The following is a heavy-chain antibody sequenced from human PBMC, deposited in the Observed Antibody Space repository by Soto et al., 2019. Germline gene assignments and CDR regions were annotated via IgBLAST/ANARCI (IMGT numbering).Heavy chain of an antibody. CDR1: GYTFITYG. J-gene: IGHJ4*02. CDR3: ARDSSYDSSGYPSM. CDR2: ISAYNGNT. V-gene: IGHV1-18*01. D-gene: IGHD3-22*01. Sequence: GASVKVSCKASGYTFITYGISWVRQAPGQGLEWMGWISAYNGNTNSAQKFQGRVTLTTDTSTRTAYMELRSLTSDDTAVYFCARDSSYDSSGYPSMWGQGTPVTVSS.